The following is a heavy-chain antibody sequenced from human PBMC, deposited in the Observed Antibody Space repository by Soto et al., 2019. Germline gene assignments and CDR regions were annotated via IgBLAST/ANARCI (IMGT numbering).Heavy chain of an antibody. CDR1: GFSLSTSGVG. J-gene: IGHJ5*02. D-gene: IGHD4-17*01. Sequence: QITLKESGPTLVKPTQTLTLTCTFSGFSLSTSGVGVGWIRQPPGKALEWLALIYWDDDKRYSPSLKTRLTIAKDTSKNQVVLTLTNMDPVDTATYYCAHWPPVTLWNWFDPWGQGALVTVSS. CDR3: AHWPPVTLWNWFDP. CDR2: IYWDDDK. V-gene: IGHV2-5*02.